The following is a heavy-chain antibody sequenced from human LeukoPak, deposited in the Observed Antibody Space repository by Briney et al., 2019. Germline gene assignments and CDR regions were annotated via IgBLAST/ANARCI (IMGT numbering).Heavy chain of an antibody. Sequence: PGGSLRLSCAASGFTVSSNYMSWVRQAPGKGLEWVSVIYSGGSTYYADSVKGRFTISRDNSKNTLYLQMNSLRAEDTAVYYCAKNTPVGAFDIWGQGTMVTVSS. J-gene: IGHJ3*02. CDR1: GFTVSSNY. CDR3: AKNTPVGAFDI. D-gene: IGHD1-26*01. CDR2: IYSGGST. V-gene: IGHV3-66*01.